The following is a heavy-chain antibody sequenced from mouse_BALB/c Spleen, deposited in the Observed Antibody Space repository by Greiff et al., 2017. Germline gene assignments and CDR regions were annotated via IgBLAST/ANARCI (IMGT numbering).Heavy chain of an antibody. Sequence: VMLVESGPGLVAPSQSLSITCTVSGFSLTSYDISWIRQPPGKGLEWLGVIWTGGGTNYNSAFMSRLSISKDNSKSQVFLKMNSLQTDDTAIYYCVRAYGTAWFAYWGQGTLVTVSA. D-gene: IGHD2-10*02. J-gene: IGHJ3*01. V-gene: IGHV2-9-2*01. CDR3: VRAYGTAWFAY. CDR1: GFSLTSYD. CDR2: IWTGGGT.